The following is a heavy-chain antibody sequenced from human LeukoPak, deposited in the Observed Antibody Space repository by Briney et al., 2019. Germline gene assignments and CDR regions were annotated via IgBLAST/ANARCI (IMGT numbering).Heavy chain of an antibody. Sequence: SETLSLTCTVSGGSISSYYWSWIRQPAGKGLEWIGRIYTSGSTNYNPSLKSRVTISVDTSKNQFSLKLSSVTAAGTAVYYCARVRARGYDSSGYTGFIDYWGQGTLVTVSS. V-gene: IGHV4-4*07. CDR2: IYTSGST. D-gene: IGHD3-22*01. J-gene: IGHJ4*02. CDR3: ARVRARGYDSSGYTGFIDY. CDR1: GGSISSYY.